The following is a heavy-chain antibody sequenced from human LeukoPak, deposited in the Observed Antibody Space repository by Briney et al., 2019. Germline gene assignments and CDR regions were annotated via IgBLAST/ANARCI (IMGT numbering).Heavy chain of an antibody. Sequence: GGSLRLSCAASGFTFSDYYMSWIRQAPGKGREWVSYISSSGSTIYYADSVKGRFTTSRDNAKNSLYLQMNSLRAEDTAVYYCARTYSSSWYLYFDYWGQGTLVTVSS. D-gene: IGHD6-13*01. CDR2: ISSSGSTI. CDR1: GFTFSDYY. CDR3: ARTYSSSWYLYFDY. V-gene: IGHV3-11*01. J-gene: IGHJ4*02.